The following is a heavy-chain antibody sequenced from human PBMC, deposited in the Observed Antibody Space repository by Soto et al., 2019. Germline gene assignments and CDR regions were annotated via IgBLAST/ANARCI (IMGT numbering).Heavy chain of an antibody. D-gene: IGHD3-16*02. Sequence: GGSLRLSCAASGFTFSSYSMSWVRQAPGKGLEWVSSISSSSSFIYYVDSVKGRFTISRDNAKNSLYLQMNSLRAEDTAVYYCAREYEEDYIWGSYRRPSDYWGQGTLVTVSS. J-gene: IGHJ4*02. CDR2: ISSSSSFI. CDR3: AREYEEDYIWGSYRRPSDY. CDR1: GFTFSSYS. V-gene: IGHV3-21*01.